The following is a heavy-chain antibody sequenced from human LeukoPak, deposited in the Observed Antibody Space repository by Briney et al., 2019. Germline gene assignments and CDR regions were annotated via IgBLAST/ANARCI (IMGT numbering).Heavy chain of an antibody. CDR3: ASVSDIVVVPPAMHGAFDI. Sequence: GGSLRLSCAASGFTFSSYGLHWGPQGPGKGLERGAVIWYEGSNKYYADSVKGPVSISRDNSKNTLYLKLSSLRAEDRAVYYCASVSDIVVVPPAMHGAFDIWGQGTMVTVSS. D-gene: IGHD2-2*01. J-gene: IGHJ3*02. V-gene: IGHV3-33*01. CDR1: GFTFSSYG. CDR2: IWYEGSNK.